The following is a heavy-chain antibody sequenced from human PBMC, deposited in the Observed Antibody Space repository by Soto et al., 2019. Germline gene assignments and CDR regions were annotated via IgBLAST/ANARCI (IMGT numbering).Heavy chain of an antibody. CDR2: IGYSGAT. D-gene: IGHD2-15*01. CDR3: ARGGASSKWFAP. V-gene: IGHV4-31*03. CDR1: GGSITSGGSF. Sequence: QVHLQESGPGLVRPSQTLSITCTVSGGSITSGGSFWSWIRQHPGKGPEWIAFIGYSGATSYNPSLASRGTISADTYKSQFSLNLRSVTAADTAVYYCARGGASSKWFAPWGQGTLVTVSS. J-gene: IGHJ5*02.